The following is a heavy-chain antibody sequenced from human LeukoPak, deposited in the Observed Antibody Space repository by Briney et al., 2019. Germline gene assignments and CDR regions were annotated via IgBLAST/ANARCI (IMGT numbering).Heavy chain of an antibody. J-gene: IGHJ4*02. CDR3: ARDGCSGGSCYSNFDY. D-gene: IGHD2-15*01. V-gene: IGHV1-69*05. CDR1: GGTFSSYA. Sequence: KVSCKASGGTFSSYAISWVRQAPRQGLEWMGGIIPIFGTANYAQKFQGRVTITTDESTSTAYMELSSLRSEDTAVYYCARDGCSGGSCYSNFDYWGQGTLVTVSS. CDR2: IIPIFGTA.